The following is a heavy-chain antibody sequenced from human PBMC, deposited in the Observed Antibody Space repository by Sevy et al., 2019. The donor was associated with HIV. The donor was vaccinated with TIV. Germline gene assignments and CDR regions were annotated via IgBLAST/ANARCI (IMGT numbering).Heavy chain of an antibody. CDR2: IKQEGSEA. J-gene: IGHJ5*02. CDR1: GVNFRNVW. Sequence: GGSLRLSCVASGVNFRNVWMSWVRQAPGKGLECVADIKQEGSEAYYVDSVKGRFTISSENAKNSLYMQMNSMRDEDTAMYFCESDKAVGASIFDAWGQGTPVTVSS. CDR3: ESDKAVGASIFDA. D-gene: IGHD1-26*01. V-gene: IGHV3-7*03.